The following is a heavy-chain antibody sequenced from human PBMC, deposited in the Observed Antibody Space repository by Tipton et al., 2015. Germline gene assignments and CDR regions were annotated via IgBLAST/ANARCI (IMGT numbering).Heavy chain of an antibody. Sequence: TLSLTCTVSGGSININNYYWGWIRQPPGKGLEWIANIYYTGTPFYSLSLKSRVTISVDTSKNQFSLQLTSVTAIDTAVYYCARVSHYGDIDSWGQGTPVTVSS. D-gene: IGHD4-17*01. CDR3: ARVSHYGDIDS. CDR2: IYYTGTP. CDR1: GGSININNYY. J-gene: IGHJ4*02. V-gene: IGHV4-39*01.